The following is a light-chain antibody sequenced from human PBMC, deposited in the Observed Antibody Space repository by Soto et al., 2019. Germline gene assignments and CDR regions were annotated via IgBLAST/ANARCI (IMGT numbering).Light chain of an antibody. CDR3: QQSYSDPPIT. CDR1: QSISSY. V-gene: IGKV1-39*01. Sequence: DIQMTQSPSSLSASVGDRVTITCRASQSISSYLNWYQQKPGKAPKLLIYAASSLQSGVPPRFSGSGSGQDISININSLQPEDSATYYCQQSYSDPPITFGQGTRLEIK. J-gene: IGKJ5*01. CDR2: AAS.